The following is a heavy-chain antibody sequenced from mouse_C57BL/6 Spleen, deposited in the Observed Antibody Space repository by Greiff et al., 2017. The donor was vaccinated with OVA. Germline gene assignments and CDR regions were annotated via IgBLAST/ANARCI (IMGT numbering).Heavy chain of an antibody. D-gene: IGHD2-3*01. CDR3: ARHEDRDGYYSHYWYFDV. CDR1: GYTFTEYT. V-gene: IGHV1-62-2*01. Sequence: QVQLQQSGAELVKPGASVKLSCKASGYTFTEYTIHWVKQRSGQGLEWIGWFYPGSGSIKYNEKFKDKATLTADKSSSTVYMELSRLTSEDSAVYFCARHEDRDGYYSHYWYFDVWGTGTTVTVSS. CDR2: FYPGSGSI. J-gene: IGHJ1*03.